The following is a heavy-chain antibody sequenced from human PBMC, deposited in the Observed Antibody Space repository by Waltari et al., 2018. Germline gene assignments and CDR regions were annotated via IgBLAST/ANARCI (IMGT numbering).Heavy chain of an antibody. CDR3: ANPGGYSNHHPNWFDP. V-gene: IGHV3-23*04. CDR2: ISGSGGST. Sequence: EVQLVASGGGLVQPGGSLRLSCAASGFTFSSYAMSWVRQAQGKGLEWVSAISGSGGSTYYADSVKGRFTISRDNSKNTLYLQMNSLRAEDTAVYYCANPGGYSNHHPNWFDPWGQGTLVTVSS. J-gene: IGHJ5*02. CDR1: GFTFSSYA. D-gene: IGHD4-4*01.